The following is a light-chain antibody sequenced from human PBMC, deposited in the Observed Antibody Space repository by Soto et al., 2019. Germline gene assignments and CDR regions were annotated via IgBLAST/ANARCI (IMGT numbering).Light chain of an antibody. J-gene: IGKJ5*01. V-gene: IGKV1-5*03. CDR2: KAS. Sequence: DIQMTQSPSTLSASVGDRVTITCRASQSISSWLAWYQQKPGKAPKLLIYKASSLESGVPSRFSGSGSGTEFTLTISSLEPEDFAVYYCQQRRSWPITFGQGTRLEIK. CDR1: QSISSW. CDR3: QQRRSWPIT.